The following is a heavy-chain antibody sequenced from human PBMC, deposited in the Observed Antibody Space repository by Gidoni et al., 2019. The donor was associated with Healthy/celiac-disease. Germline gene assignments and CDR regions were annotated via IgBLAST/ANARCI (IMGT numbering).Heavy chain of an antibody. CDR2: ISSSSSTI. CDR3: ARSDCSSTSCYGEGIYYYYGMDV. Sequence: EVQLVESGGGLVQPGGSLRLSCAASGFTFSSYSMTWVRQAPGKGLEGVSYISSSSSTIYYADSVKGRFTISRDNAKNSLYLQMNSLRAEDTAVYYCARSDCSSTSCYGEGIYYYYGMDVWGQGTTVTVSS. V-gene: IGHV3-48*04. CDR1: GFTFSSYS. J-gene: IGHJ6*02. D-gene: IGHD2-2*01.